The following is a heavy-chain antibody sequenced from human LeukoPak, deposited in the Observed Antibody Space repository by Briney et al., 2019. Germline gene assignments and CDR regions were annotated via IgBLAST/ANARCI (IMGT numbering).Heavy chain of an antibody. V-gene: IGHV4-59*01. CDR3: AREDRSGNYYYYGMDV. Sequence: SETLSLTCAVSGDSTNSYYWSWVRQPPGKGLEWIGYIYYSGTHNYNPSLKSRVSISIDTSKKEISLKLSAVTAADTAVYYCAREDRSGNYYYYGMDVWGQGTTVTVSS. CDR2: IYYSGTH. CDR1: GDSTNSYY. J-gene: IGHJ6*02.